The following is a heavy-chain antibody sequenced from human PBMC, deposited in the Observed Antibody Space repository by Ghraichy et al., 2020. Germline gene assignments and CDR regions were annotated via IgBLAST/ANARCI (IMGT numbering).Heavy chain of an antibody. CDR3: ARIPANYGSSGYNEPGDY. J-gene: IGHJ4*02. D-gene: IGHD3-22*01. V-gene: IGHV2-70*11. Sequence: QTLSLTCTFSGFSLSTSGMCVGLIRQPPGKALEWLARIDLDDDKYYSTSLKTRLTISKATSKNHVVLTMTNRDPVYTATYYCARIPANYGSSGYNEPGDYCGQGTLVTVSS. CDR2: IDLDDDK. CDR1: GFSLSTSGMC.